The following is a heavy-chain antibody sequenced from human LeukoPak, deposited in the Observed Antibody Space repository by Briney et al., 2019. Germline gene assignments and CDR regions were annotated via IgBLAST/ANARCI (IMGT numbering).Heavy chain of an antibody. CDR1: GFTFSSYA. Sequence: GGSLRLSCTASGFTFSSYALSWVRQAPGKGLEWISSISAGGDITHYADSMQGRFTISRDNSKNTLHLQMNSLRAEDTAVYYCAKESPQFDYWGQGTLVTVSS. J-gene: IGHJ4*02. CDR2: ISAGGDIT. V-gene: IGHV3-23*01. CDR3: AKESPQFDY.